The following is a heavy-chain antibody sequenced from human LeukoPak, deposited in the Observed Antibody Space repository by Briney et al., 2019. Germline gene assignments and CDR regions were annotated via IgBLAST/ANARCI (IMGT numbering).Heavy chain of an antibody. V-gene: IGHV3-23*01. CDR2: IGVNT. Sequence: GGSLRLSCAASGFTFSNYAMSWVRQAPGKGLEWVSAIGVNTYYTDSVKGRFTISRDNSQNTLFLQMHSLRAEDTAVYYCAKKPATIKFPFDIWGQGTLVTVSP. CDR3: AKKPATIKFPFDI. CDR1: GFTFSNYA. D-gene: IGHD5-24*01. J-gene: IGHJ4*02.